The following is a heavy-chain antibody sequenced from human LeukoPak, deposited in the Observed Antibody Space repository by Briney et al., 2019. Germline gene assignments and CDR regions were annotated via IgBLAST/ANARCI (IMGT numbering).Heavy chain of an antibody. Sequence: GRSLRLSCAASGFTFSSYGMHWVRQAPGKGLEWVAVISYDGSNKYYADSVKGRFTISRDNSKNTLYLQMNSLRAEDTGVYYCAKDGGQQLGAFDIWGQGTMVTVAS. D-gene: IGHD6-13*01. J-gene: IGHJ3*02. CDR3: AKDGGQQLGAFDI. V-gene: IGHV3-30*18. CDR2: ISYDGSNK. CDR1: GFTFSSYG.